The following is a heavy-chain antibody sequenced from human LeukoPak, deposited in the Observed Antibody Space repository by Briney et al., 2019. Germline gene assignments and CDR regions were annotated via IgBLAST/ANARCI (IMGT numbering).Heavy chain of an antibody. CDR3: TTDPYYGDYVEDYYYYMDV. CDR1: GFTFSNAW. J-gene: IGHJ6*03. V-gene: IGHV3-15*01. D-gene: IGHD4-17*01. CDR2: IKSKTDGGTT. Sequence: AGGSLRLSCAASGFTFSNAWMSWVRQAPGKGLEWVGRIKSKTDGGTTDYAAPVKGRFTISRDDSKNTLYLQMNSLKTEDTAVYYRTTDPYYGDYVEDYYYYMDVWGKGTTVTISS.